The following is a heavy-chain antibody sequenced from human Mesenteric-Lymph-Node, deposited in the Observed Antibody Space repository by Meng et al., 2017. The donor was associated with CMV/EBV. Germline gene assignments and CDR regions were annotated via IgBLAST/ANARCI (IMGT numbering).Heavy chain of an antibody. D-gene: IGHD5-18*01. Sequence: VDGGTISSSNGWSRVRQTPGKGLEWVGEIYHSGSTNYNPSLKSRVTISVDKSKNQFSLKLSSVTAADTAVYYCARDLGGYSYGLDDYWGQGTLVTVSS. CDR3: ARDLGGYSYGLDDY. CDR1: GGTISSSNG. V-gene: IGHV4-4*02. CDR2: IYHSGST. J-gene: IGHJ4*02.